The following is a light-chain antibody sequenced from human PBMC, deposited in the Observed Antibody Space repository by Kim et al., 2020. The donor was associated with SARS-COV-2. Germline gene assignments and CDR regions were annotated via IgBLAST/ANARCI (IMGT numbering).Light chain of an antibody. CDR3: CSYAGSSTLV. CDR1: SSDVGSYNL. V-gene: IGLV2-23*02. J-gene: IGLJ2*01. Sequence: GQSITISCTGTSSDVGSYNLVSWYQQHPGKAPKRMIYEVSKRPSGVSNRFSGSKSGNTASLTISGLQAEDESEYYCCSYAGSSTLVFGGGTQLTVL. CDR2: EVS.